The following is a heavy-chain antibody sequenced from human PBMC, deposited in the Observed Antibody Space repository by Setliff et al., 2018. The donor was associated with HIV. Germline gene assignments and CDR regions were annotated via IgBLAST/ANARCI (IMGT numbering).Heavy chain of an antibody. J-gene: IGHJ6*02. CDR1: GFSLSNTTMG. CDR3: ARIRRRITIFGVVTDYGMDV. CDR2: IDWDDDK. Sequence: ESGPTLVNPTETLTLTCTVSGFSLSNTTMGVSWIRQPPGKALEWLARIDWDDDKFYSTSLKTRLTISKDTSKNQVVLTMTNMDPVDTATYYCARIRRRITIFGVVTDYGMDVWGQGTTVTVSS. V-gene: IGHV2-70*04. D-gene: IGHD3-3*01.